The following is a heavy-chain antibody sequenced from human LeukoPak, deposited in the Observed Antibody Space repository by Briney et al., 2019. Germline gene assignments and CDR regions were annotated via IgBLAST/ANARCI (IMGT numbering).Heavy chain of an antibody. J-gene: IGHJ6*03. CDR1: GYSFSRHA. D-gene: IGHD3-22*01. V-gene: IGHV1-69*13. Sequence: AASVKVSCKTSGYSFSRHAMSWVRQAPGQGLEWMGGIIPVFHTTNYARKFQGRLTITADESTTTAYMELSSLRSEDTAVYYCARDLGYYDSRYQKTLYYMDVWGKGTTVTVSS. CDR3: ARDLGYYDSRYQKTLYYMDV. CDR2: IIPVFHTT.